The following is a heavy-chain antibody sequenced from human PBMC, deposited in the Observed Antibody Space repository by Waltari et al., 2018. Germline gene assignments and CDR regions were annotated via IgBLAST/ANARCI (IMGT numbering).Heavy chain of an antibody. CDR2: MNPNSGNT. J-gene: IGHJ4*02. CDR3: ARGLTIAAKEGY. D-gene: IGHD6-13*01. CDR1: GYTLTSYD. V-gene: IGHV1-8*01. Sequence: QVQLVQSGAEVKTPGASVKVSCKASGYTLTSYDIKWVRQATGQGLEWMGWMNPNSGNTGYAQKFQGRVTMTRNTSISTAYMELSSLRSEDTAVYYCARGLTIAAKEGYWGQGTLVTVSS.